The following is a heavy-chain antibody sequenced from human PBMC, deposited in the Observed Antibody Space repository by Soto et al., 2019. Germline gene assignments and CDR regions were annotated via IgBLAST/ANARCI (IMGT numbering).Heavy chain of an antibody. V-gene: IGHV3-23*01. Sequence: EVQLLESGGGLVQPGGSLRLSCAASGFTFSTYVMTWVRQAPGKGLEWVSGIDDSGVGTYYADSVKGRLTISRDNSKNMLYLKMGSLTAEDTAVYYCAKGQRSTWSPTGRMDVWGKGTTATV. CDR1: GFTFSTYV. CDR2: IDDSGVGT. J-gene: IGHJ6*03. CDR3: AKGQRSTWSPTGRMDV.